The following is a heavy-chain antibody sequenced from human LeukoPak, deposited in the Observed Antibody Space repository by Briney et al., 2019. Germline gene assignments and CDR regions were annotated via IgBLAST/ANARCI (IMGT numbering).Heavy chain of an antibody. CDR2: INPSGGST. CDR1: GYRFTSYD. CDR3: ARDGPTAAPFDY. V-gene: IGHV1-46*01. J-gene: IGHJ4*02. Sequence: GASVKVSCKASGYRFTSYDTHWARQAPGQGLEWMGIINPSGGSTSYAQRFQGRVAMTRDTSTTTVYMEVNSLTSEDTAVYFCARDGPTAAPFDYWGQGTLVTVSS. D-gene: IGHD2-2*01.